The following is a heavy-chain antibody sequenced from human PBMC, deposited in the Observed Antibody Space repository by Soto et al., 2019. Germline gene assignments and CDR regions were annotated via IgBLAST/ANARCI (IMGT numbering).Heavy chain of an antibody. V-gene: IGHV4-30-4*01. Sequence: SSETLSLTCTVSGGSISSGDYYWSWIRQPPGKGLEWIGYIYYSGSTYYNPSLKSRVTISVDTSKNQFSLKLSSVTAADTAVYYCATHMVRGVINWSFDYWGQGTLVTVSS. CDR3: ATHMVRGVINWSFDY. D-gene: IGHD3-10*01. J-gene: IGHJ4*02. CDR2: IYYSGST. CDR1: GGSISSGDYY.